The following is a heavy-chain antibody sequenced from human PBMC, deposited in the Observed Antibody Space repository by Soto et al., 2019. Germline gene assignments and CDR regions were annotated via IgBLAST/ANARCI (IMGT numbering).Heavy chain of an antibody. D-gene: IGHD5-12*01. CDR2: IYYSGST. J-gene: IGHJ4*02. CDR1: GGSISSYY. CDR3: ARLGRWLQALDS. Sequence: SETLSLTCTVSGGSISSYYWSWIRQPPGKGLEWVGYIYYSGSTTYNPSLKSRLTISVDTSKNQFSLKLRSVTAADTAVYYCARLGRWLQALDSWGQGTLVTVS. V-gene: IGHV4-59*08.